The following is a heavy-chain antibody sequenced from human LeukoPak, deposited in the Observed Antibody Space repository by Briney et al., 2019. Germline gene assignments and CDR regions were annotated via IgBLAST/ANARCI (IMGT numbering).Heavy chain of an antibody. J-gene: IGHJ2*01. CDR3: ARGGGATVVTPEYFDL. Sequence: SQTLSLTCTVSGGSISSGDYYWNWIRQPPGKGLEWIGYIYYSGSTYYNPSLKSRVTISVDTSKNQFSLKLSPVTAADTAVYYCARGGGATVVTPEYFDLWGRGTLVTVSS. CDR2: IYYSGST. CDR1: GGSISSGDYY. D-gene: IGHD4-23*01. V-gene: IGHV4-30-4*01.